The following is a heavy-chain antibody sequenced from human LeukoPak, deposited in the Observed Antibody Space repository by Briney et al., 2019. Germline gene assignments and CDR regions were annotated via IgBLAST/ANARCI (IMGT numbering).Heavy chain of an antibody. CDR1: GGSISSGGYS. CDR2: IYHSGST. D-gene: IGHD2-21*02. J-gene: IGHJ1*01. CDR3: ASLRGAVTATPKYFQH. Sequence: SETLSLTCAVSGGSISSGGYSWSWIRQPPGKGLEWIGYIYHSGSTYYNPSLKSRVTISVDRSKNQFSLKLSSVTAADTAVYYRASLRGAVTATPKYFQHWGQGTLVTVSS. V-gene: IGHV4-30-2*01.